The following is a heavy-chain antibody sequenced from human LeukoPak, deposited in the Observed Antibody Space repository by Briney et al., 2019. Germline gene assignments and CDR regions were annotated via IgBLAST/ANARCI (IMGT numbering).Heavy chain of an antibody. CDR1: GFTFSSYG. Sequence: GGSLRLSCAASGFTFSSYGMHRVRQAPGKGLEWVAVISYDGSNKYYADSVKGRFTISRGNSKNTLYLQMNSLRAEDTAVYYCAKDSDDAFDIWGQGTMVTVSS. J-gene: IGHJ3*02. CDR3: AKDSDDAFDI. V-gene: IGHV3-30*18. CDR2: ISYDGSNK.